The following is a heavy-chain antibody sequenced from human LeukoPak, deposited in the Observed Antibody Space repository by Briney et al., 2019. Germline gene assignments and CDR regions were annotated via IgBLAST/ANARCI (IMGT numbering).Heavy chain of an antibody. V-gene: IGHV3-7*01. Sequence: GGSLRLSCAASGFTFSSYWMNWARQAPGKGLEWVASINHNGNVNYYVDSVKGRFTISRDNSKNTLYLQMNSLRAEDTAVYYCARDCRSVDDSSGYYYFGPDYWGQGTLVTVSS. CDR2: INHNGNVN. CDR1: GFTFSSYW. CDR3: ARDCRSVDDSSGYYYFGPDY. D-gene: IGHD3-22*01. J-gene: IGHJ4*02.